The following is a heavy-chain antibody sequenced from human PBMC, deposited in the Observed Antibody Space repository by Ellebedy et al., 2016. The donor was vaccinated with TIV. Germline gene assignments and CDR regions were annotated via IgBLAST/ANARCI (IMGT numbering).Heavy chain of an antibody. CDR1: GGSISSSSYY. Sequence: MPSETLSLTCTVSGGSISSSSYYWSWIRQPPGKGLEWIGYIYYSGSTNYNPSLKSRVTISVDTSKNQFSLKLSSVTAADTAVYYCARDSIRGGIDYWGQGTLVTVSS. D-gene: IGHD1-14*01. V-gene: IGHV4-61*01. CDR3: ARDSIRGGIDY. CDR2: IYYSGST. J-gene: IGHJ4*02.